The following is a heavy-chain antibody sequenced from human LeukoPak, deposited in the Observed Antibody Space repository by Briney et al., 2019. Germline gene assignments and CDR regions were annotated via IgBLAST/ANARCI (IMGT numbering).Heavy chain of an antibody. Sequence: PGGSLRLSCAASGFTFSSYGMHWVRQAPGKGLEWVAFIRYDGSNKYYADSVEGRFTISRDNSKNTLYLQMNSLRAEDTAVYYCAKDRWPRYYYYGMDVWGQGTTVTVSS. CDR2: IRYDGSNK. CDR1: GFTFSSYG. J-gene: IGHJ6*02. V-gene: IGHV3-30*02. D-gene: IGHD4-23*01. CDR3: AKDRWPRYYYYGMDV.